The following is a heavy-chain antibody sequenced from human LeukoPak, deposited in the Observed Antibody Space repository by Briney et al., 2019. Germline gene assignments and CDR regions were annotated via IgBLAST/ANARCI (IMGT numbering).Heavy chain of an antibody. CDR1: GFTVSAYA. V-gene: IGHV3-23*01. J-gene: IGHJ4*02. Sequence: PGVSLRLSCAASGFTVSAYAMAWVRQAPGKGLEWVSTIYDDNTYYADSVKGRFAISTDNFKNTLYLQMNSLRVEDTAVYFCAARKVRGVWFYLDYWGQGTLVTVSS. D-gene: IGHD3-10*01. CDR2: IYDDNT. CDR3: AARKVRGVWFYLDY.